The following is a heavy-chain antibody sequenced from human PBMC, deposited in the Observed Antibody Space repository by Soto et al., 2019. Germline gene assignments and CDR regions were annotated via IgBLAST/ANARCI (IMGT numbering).Heavy chain of an antibody. CDR2: IYYSGST. J-gene: IGHJ4*02. CDR1: GGSISSGGYY. V-gene: IGHV4-31*03. Sequence: SETLSLTCTVSGGSISSGGYYWSWIRQHPGKGLEWIGYIYYSGSTYYNPSLKSRVTISVDTSKNQFSLKLSSVTAADTAVYYCARVLRYFDWNYPYYFDYWGQGTLVTVSS. CDR3: ARVLRYFDWNYPYYFDY. D-gene: IGHD3-9*01.